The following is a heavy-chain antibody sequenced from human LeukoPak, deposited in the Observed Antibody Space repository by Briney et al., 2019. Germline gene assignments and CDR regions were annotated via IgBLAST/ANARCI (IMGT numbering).Heavy chain of an antibody. D-gene: IGHD3-10*01. CDR2: INTIGSTT. Sequence: PGGSLRLSCAASGFTFSDYYMTWIRQAPGKGLGWVSYINTIGSTTYYADSVKGRFTISRDNTKNSLSLQMNSLRAEDTAVYYCARDLISVGEYSWGQGTLVTVSS. CDR1: GFTFSDYY. J-gene: IGHJ4*02. CDR3: ARDLISVGEYS. V-gene: IGHV3-11*01.